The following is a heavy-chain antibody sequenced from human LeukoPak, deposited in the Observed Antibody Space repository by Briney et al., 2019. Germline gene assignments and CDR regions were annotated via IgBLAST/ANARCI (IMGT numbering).Heavy chain of an antibody. Sequence: GGSLRLSCAASGFTFSGYEMNWVRRAPGKGLEWVSYISSSGSTIYYADSVKGRFTISRDNAKNSLYLQMNSLRAEDTAVYYWARDAYQVAGSTLNDYWGQGTLVTVSS. J-gene: IGHJ4*02. CDR2: ISSSGSTI. CDR3: ARDAYQVAGSTLNDY. CDR1: GFTFSGYE. V-gene: IGHV3-48*03. D-gene: IGHD3-16*01.